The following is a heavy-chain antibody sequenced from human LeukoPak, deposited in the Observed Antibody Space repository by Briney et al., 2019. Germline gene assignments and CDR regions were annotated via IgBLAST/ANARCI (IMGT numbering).Heavy chain of an antibody. J-gene: IGHJ4*02. CDR2: IYYSGST. CDR1: GGSISISNYY. CDR3: ARWGYTAMVTRHFDY. V-gene: IGHV4-39*07. D-gene: IGHD5-18*01. Sequence: PSETLSLTCTVSGGSISISNYYWGWIRQPPGKGLEWIGSIYYSGSTYYNSSLKSRVTISVDTSKNQFSLKLSSVTAADTAVYYCARWGYTAMVTRHFDYWGQGTLVTVSS.